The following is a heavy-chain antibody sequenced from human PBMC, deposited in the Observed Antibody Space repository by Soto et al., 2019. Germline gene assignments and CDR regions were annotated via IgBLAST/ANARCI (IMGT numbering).Heavy chain of an antibody. CDR3: ARAAPRYCSGGSCYPGRDY. D-gene: IGHD2-15*01. CDR2: INHSGST. V-gene: IGHV4-34*01. J-gene: IGHJ4*02. CDR1: GGSFSGYY. Sequence: QVQLQQWGAGLLKPSETLSLTCAVYGGSFSGYYWSWIRQPPGKGLEWIGEINHSGSTNYNPSLKSRVTISVDTSKNQFSLKLSSVTAADTAVYYGARAAPRYCSGGSCYPGRDYWGQGTLVTVSS.